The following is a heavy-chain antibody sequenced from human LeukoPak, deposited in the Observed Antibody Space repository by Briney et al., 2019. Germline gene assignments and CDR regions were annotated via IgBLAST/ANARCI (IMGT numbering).Heavy chain of an antibody. CDR2: VFYSGST. Sequence: SETLSLTRTVSAGSITKYYWSWIRQPPGKGLEWIGSVFYSGSTNFNPSLKSRVTISVDTSNNQFSLRLSSVTAADTAVYYCARHVTSIQGWFDPWGQGTLVTVSS. CDR3: ARHVTSIQGWFDP. D-gene: IGHD2-2*02. J-gene: IGHJ5*02. CDR1: AGSITKYY. V-gene: IGHV4-59*08.